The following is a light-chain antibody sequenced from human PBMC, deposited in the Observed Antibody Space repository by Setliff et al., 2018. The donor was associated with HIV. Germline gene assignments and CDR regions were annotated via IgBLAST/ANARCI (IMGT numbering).Light chain of an antibody. V-gene: IGLV2-23*02. CDR3: CSYAGSSTFPYV. Sequence: QSVLTQPASVSRSPGQSITISCTGTSSDVGSYNLVSWYQQHPGKAPKVMIYEVTKRPSGVSNRFSGSKSGNAASLTISGLQAEDEADYYCCSYAGSSTFPYVFGTGTKVT. CDR1: SSDVGSYNL. CDR2: EVT. J-gene: IGLJ1*01.